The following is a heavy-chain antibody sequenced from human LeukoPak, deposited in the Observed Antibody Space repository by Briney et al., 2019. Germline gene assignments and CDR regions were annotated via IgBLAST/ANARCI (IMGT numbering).Heavy chain of an antibody. Sequence: SETLSLTCTVSGGSISSFYWSWIRQPPGKGLEWIAYIYYTGRADYSPSLKSRVTISVDTSKNQFSLKLSSVTAADTAVYYCARDRYVVAARGYFDLWGRGTLVTVSS. J-gene: IGHJ2*01. CDR2: IYYTGRA. D-gene: IGHD2-15*01. V-gene: IGHV4-59*12. CDR1: GGSISSFY. CDR3: ARDRYVVAARGYFDL.